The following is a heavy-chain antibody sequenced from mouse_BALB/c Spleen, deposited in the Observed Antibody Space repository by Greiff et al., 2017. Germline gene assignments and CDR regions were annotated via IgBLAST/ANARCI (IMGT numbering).Heavy chain of an antibody. Sequence: DVHLVESGGGLVQPGESLKLSCESNEYEFPSHDMSWVRKTPEKRLELVAAINSDGGSTYYPDTMERRFIISRDNTKKTLYLQMSSLKSEDTAMYYCARDESITTATGWFAYWGQGTLVTVSA. CDR1: EYEFPSHD. CDR3: ARDESITTATGWFAY. J-gene: IGHJ3*01. D-gene: IGHD1-2*01. V-gene: IGHV5-2*01. CDR2: INSDGGST.